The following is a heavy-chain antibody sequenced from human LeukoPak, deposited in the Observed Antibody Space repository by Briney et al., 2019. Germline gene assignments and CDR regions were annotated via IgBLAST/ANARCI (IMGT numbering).Heavy chain of an antibody. CDR1: GFTLNKYW. Sequence: GGSLRLSCAASGFTLNKYWMHWVRQAQGKGLVWVSRINIDGSSISYADSVRGRFTISRDNAKNTLYLQMNNLRAEDTAVYYCTRIPADQTFFDFWGQGTLVTVSS. J-gene: IGHJ4*02. CDR2: INIDGSSI. D-gene: IGHD2-2*01. V-gene: IGHV3-74*01. CDR3: TRIPADQTFFDF.